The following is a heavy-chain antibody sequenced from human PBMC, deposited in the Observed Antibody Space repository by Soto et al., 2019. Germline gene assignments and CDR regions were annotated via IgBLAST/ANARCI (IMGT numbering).Heavy chain of an antibody. CDR3: SRLLGPYYYYGMDV. D-gene: IGHD3-10*01. CDR1: VVKYSSYA. Sequence: GSLTRSCAACVVKYSSYAMSWVRQKQGKGLEWVSAISGSGGSTYYADSVKGRFTISRDDFKNIASLQMNSLKTEDTAVYYCSRLLGPYYYYGMDVWGQGTTVTVSS. V-gene: IGHV3-23*01. CDR2: ISGSGGST. J-gene: IGHJ6*02.